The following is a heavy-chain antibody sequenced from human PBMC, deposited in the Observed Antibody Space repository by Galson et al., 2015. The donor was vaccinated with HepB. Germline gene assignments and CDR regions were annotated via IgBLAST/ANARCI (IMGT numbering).Heavy chain of an antibody. V-gene: IGHV1-69*13. Sequence: SVKVSCKASGGTFSSYAISWVRQAPGQGLEWMGGIIPIFGTANYAQKFQGRVTITADESTSTAYMELSSLRSEDTAVYYCAQELGSLTTVGNYYGMDVWGQGTTVTVSS. CDR1: GGTFSSYA. CDR3: AQELGSLTTVGNYYGMDV. D-gene: IGHD4-11*01. J-gene: IGHJ6*02. CDR2: IIPIFGTA.